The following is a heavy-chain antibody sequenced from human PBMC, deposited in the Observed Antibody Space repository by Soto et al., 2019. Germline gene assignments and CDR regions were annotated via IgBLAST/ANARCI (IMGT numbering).Heavy chain of an antibody. CDR1: GYTFTSYY. CDR3: ARDGRSSGGTTVYYYYYYGMDV. D-gene: IGHD1-1*01. CDR2: INPSGGST. J-gene: IGHJ6*02. Sequence: ASVKVSCKASGYTFTSYYMRWVRQAPGQGLEWMGIINPSGGSTSYAQKFQGRVTMTRDTSTNTVYMELSSLRSEDTAVYYCARDGRSSGGTTVYYYYYYGMDVRGQGTTVTVSS. V-gene: IGHV1-46*01.